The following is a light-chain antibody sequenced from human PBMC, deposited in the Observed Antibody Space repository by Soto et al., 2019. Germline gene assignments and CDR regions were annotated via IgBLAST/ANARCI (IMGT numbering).Light chain of an antibody. Sequence: EIVLTQSPGTLSLSPGERATLSCRASQSVSSSFLAWYQQKPGQAPRLLIYGASNRATGTPDRFSGSGSGTDFPLTISRLEPEDFAVYYCPQYGSSPLYTFGQGTRLEIK. V-gene: IGKV3-20*01. CDR1: QSVSSSF. CDR2: GAS. J-gene: IGKJ2*01. CDR3: PQYGSSPLYT.